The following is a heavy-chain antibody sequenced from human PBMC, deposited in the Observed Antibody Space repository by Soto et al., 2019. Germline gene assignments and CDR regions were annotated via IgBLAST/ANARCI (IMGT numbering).Heavy chain of an antibody. V-gene: IGHV3-30-3*01. CDR2: ISYDGSNK. Sequence: QVQLVESGGGVVQPGRSLRLSCAASGFTFSSYAMHWVRQAPGKGLEWVAVISYDGSNKYYADSVKGRFTISRDNSKNTLYLQMNSLRAEDTAVYYCARDFHGGWFGEPQTNYWGQGTLVTVSS. CDR1: GFTFSSYA. J-gene: IGHJ4*02. D-gene: IGHD3-10*01. CDR3: ARDFHGGWFGEPQTNY.